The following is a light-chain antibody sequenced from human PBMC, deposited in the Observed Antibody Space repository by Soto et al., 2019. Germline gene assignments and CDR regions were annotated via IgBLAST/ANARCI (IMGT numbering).Light chain of an antibody. J-gene: IGKJ1*01. CDR3: QQYENYWT. CDR1: QSISSG. V-gene: IGKV1-5*01. CDR2: DAS. Sequence: IQMTQSPSTLSATAGDRVTITFRASQSISSGLAWYQHKPGKGPKLLIYDASNLDSGVPSRFSGSGSGTEFSLTISNLQPDDCATYYCQQYENYWTFGQGTKVDI.